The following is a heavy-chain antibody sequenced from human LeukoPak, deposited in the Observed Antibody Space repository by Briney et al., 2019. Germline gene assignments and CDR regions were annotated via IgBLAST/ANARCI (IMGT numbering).Heavy chain of an antibody. Sequence: PSETLSLTCTVSGVSISGYYWSWIRQPPGKGLEWIGNIHYTGSTNYNPSLESRVTISVHTSKNQFSLILSSVTAADTAVYFCARMYSSGWYYFDYWGQGTLVTVSS. CDR1: GVSISGYY. V-gene: IGHV4-59*08. CDR2: IHYTGST. J-gene: IGHJ4*02. D-gene: IGHD6-19*01. CDR3: ARMYSSGWYYFDY.